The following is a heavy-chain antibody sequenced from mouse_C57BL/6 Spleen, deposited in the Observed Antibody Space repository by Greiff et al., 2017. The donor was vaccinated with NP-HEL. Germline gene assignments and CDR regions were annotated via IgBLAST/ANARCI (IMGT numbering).Heavy chain of an antibody. J-gene: IGHJ2*01. CDR2: IYPSDSET. CDR3: ARAYYSTHLDY. CDR1: GYTFTSYW. D-gene: IGHD2-5*01. V-gene: IGHV1-61*01. Sequence: QVQLQQPGAELVRPGSSVKLSCKASGYTFTSYWMDWVKQRPGQGLEWIGNIYPSDSETHYNQKFKDKATLTVDKSSSTAYMQLSSLTSEDSAVYYCARAYYSTHLDYWGQGTTLTVSS.